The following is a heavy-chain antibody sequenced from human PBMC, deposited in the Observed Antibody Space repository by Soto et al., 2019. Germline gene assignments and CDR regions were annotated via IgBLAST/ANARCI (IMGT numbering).Heavy chain of an antibody. D-gene: IGHD3-22*01. CDR2: ISSGGDNT. CDR1: GFTFSTYA. V-gene: IGHV3-23*01. CDR3: VRRAQYFDGTGFHAFDI. J-gene: IGHJ3*02. Sequence: GGSLRLSCVASGFTFSTYAVSWVRQAPGKGQEWVSAISSGGDNTHYADSVKGRFTITRDNSKNMLYLEMNSLTVEDTAVYYCVRRAQYFDGTGFHAFDIWGQGTRVTVSS.